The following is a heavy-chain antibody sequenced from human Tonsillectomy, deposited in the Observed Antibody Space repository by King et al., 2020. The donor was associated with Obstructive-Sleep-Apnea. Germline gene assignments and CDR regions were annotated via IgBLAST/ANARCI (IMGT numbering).Heavy chain of an antibody. J-gene: IGHJ4*02. V-gene: IGHV3-9*01. CDR2: ITWNSGST. CDR3: ARDSRLGYPAALVDYLDY. Sequence: VQLVESGGGLVQPGRSLRLSCAASGFTFDDYAMHWVRQAPGKGLEWVSGITWNSGSTGYADSVKGRFTISRDNAKNSLYLQMHSLRAEDTALYYCARDSRLGYPAALVDYLDYWGQGTLVTVSS. CDR1: GFTFDDYA. D-gene: IGHD5-12*01.